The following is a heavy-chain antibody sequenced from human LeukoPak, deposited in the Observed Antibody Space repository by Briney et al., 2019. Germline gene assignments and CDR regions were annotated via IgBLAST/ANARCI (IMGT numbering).Heavy chain of an antibody. J-gene: IGHJ4*02. CDR1: GYTFTSYY. D-gene: IGHD3-10*01. CDR3: ARDYYGSGLFDY. V-gene: IGHV1-46*01. CDR2: INPSDGST. Sequence: ASVKVSCKASGYTFTSYYMHWVRQAPGQGLEWMGIINPSDGSTSYAQKFQGRVTMTRDMSTSTVYMELSSLRSEDTAVYYCARDYYGSGLFDYWGQGTLVTVSS.